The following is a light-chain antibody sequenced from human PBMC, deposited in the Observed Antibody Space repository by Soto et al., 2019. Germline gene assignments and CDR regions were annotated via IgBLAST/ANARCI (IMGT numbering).Light chain of an antibody. CDR3: CSYAGSNTYV. CDR1: SSDVGSYNL. V-gene: IGLV2-23*01. J-gene: IGLJ1*01. CDR2: EGS. Sequence: QSALTQPASVSGSPGQSITISCPGTSSDVGSYNLVSWYQQHPGKAPKLMIYEGSKRPSGVSNRFSGSKSGNTASLTISGLQAEDEADYYCCSYAGSNTYVFGTGTKLTVL.